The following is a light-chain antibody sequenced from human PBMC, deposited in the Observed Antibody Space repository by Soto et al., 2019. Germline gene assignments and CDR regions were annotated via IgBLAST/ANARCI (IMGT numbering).Light chain of an antibody. V-gene: IGKV3D-15*01. J-gene: IGKJ2*01. CDR3: HQYSEWPHS. CDR1: QSFTSN. CDR2: GAS. Sequence: EIVMTQSPATLSVSPGERATRSCRASQSFTSNLAWYQQKPGQAPRLLIYGASVRATGIPARFSGSGSGTEFSLTISSLQSEDFAVYYCHQYSEWPHSFGQGTTLEIK.